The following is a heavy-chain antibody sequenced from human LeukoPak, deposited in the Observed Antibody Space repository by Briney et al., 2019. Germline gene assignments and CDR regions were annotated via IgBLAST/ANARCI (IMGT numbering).Heavy chain of an antibody. CDR2: MNPNRGNT. CDR3: ARVPSGPVSARKGAPARKADAFDI. V-gene: IGHV1-8*03. J-gene: IGHJ3*02. D-gene: IGHD1-26*01. CDR1: GYTFTSYD. Sequence: ASVKVSCKASGYTFTSYDINWVRQATGQGLEWMGWMNPNRGNTGYAQKFQGRVTITRNTSISTAYMELSSLRSEDTAVYYCARVPSGPVSARKGAPARKADAFDIWGQGTMVTVSS.